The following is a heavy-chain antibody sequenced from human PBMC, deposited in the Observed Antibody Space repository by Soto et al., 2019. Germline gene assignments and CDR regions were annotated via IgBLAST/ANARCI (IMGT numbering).Heavy chain of an antibody. CDR1: GFTFSSYG. Sequence: GSLRLSCAASGFTFSSYGMHWVRQAPGKGLEWVAVISYDGSNKYYADSVKGRFTISRDNSKNTLYLQMNSLRAEDTAVYYCAKKQYQLLYAYYYGMDVWGQGTTVTVSS. CDR3: AKKQYQLLYAYYYGMDV. D-gene: IGHD2-2*02. CDR2: ISYDGSNK. J-gene: IGHJ6*02. V-gene: IGHV3-30*18.